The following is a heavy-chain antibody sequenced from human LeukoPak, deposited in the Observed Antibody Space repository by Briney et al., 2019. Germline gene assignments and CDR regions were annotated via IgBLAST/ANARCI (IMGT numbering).Heavy chain of an antibody. CDR2: ISYDGGNK. D-gene: IGHD6-13*01. Sequence: GGSLRLSCAASGFTFSSYGMHWVRKAPGKGLEWGAVISYDGGNKYYADSVKGRFTISRDNSKNTLYLQMNSLRAEDTAVYYCAFQQQLVSVYFDYWGQGTLVTVSS. V-gene: IGHV3-30*03. J-gene: IGHJ4*02. CDR1: GFTFSSYG. CDR3: AFQQQLVSVYFDY.